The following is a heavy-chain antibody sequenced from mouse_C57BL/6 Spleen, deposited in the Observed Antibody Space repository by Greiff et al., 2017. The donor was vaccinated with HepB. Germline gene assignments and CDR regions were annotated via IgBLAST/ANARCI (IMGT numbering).Heavy chain of an antibody. J-gene: IGHJ2*01. CDR1: GYTFTDYY. Sequence: VQLVESGPELVKPGASVKISCKASGYTFTDYYINWVKQRPGQGLEWIGWIFPGSGSTYYNEKFKGKATLTVDKSSSTAYMLLSILTSEDSAVYFCARDYGNYWGQGTTLTVSS. D-gene: IGHD1-1*01. CDR3: ARDYGNY. CDR2: IFPGSGST. V-gene: IGHV1-75*01.